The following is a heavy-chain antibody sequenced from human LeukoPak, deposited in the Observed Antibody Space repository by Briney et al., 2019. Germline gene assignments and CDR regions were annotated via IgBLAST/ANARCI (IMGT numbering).Heavy chain of an antibody. V-gene: IGHV4-34*01. CDR1: GGSFSGYY. Sequence: SETLSLTCAVYGGSFSGYYWSWIRQPPGKGLERIGEINDSGSTNYNPSLKSRVTISVDTSKNQLSLKLSSVTAADTAVYYCARVQAVPALYYMDVWGKGTTVTVSS. CDR2: INDSGST. D-gene: IGHD2-2*01. J-gene: IGHJ6*03. CDR3: ARVQAVPALYYMDV.